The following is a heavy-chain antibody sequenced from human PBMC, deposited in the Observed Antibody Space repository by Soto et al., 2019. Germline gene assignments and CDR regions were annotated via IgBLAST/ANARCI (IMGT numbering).Heavy chain of an antibody. Sequence: QVQLVQSGAEVKKPGSSVKVSCKASGGTFSSYAISWVRQAPGQGLEWMGGIIPIFGTANYAQKFQGRVTITADESTSTDDMELSSRRAEDRAVYYRARGGGSVSVVVTDSQPAGYWFDPWGQGTLVTVSS. CDR1: GGTFSSYA. CDR2: IIPIFGTA. D-gene: IGHD2-21*02. V-gene: IGHV1-69*01. CDR3: ARGGGSVSVVVTDSQPAGYWFDP. J-gene: IGHJ5*02.